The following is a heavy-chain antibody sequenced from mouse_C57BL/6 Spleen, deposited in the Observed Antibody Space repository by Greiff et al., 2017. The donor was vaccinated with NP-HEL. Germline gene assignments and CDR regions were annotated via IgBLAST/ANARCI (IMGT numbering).Heavy chain of an antibody. Sequence: EVMLVESGGGLVKPGGSLKLSCAASGFTFSSYAMSWVRPTPEKRLEWVATISDGGSYTYYPDNVKGRFTISRDNAKNNLYLQMSHLKSEDTAMYYCAREGANWDFDYWGQGTTLTVSS. J-gene: IGHJ2*01. V-gene: IGHV5-4*01. CDR2: ISDGGSYT. D-gene: IGHD4-1*01. CDR3: AREGANWDFDY. CDR1: GFTFSSYA.